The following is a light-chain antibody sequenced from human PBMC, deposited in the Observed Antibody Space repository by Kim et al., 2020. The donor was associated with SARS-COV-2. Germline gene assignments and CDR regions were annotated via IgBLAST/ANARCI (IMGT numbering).Light chain of an antibody. CDR3: HQYNSWPYT. CDR1: HSVCRN. CDR2: RAS. J-gene: IGKJ2*01. Sequence: SVFPGEGAPLPRMAPHSVCRNFARYQQQPCPAPRLLIYRASTSATYMPARFSGSGSGTDYTLTISSLQSEDFAVYYCHQYNSWPYTFGQGTKLEI. V-gene: IGKV3-15*01.